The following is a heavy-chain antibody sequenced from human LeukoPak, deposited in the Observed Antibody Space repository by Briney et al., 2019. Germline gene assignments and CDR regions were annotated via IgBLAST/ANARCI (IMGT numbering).Heavy chain of an antibody. V-gene: IGHV3-30*18. CDR2: ISYDGTNK. Sequence: GGSLRLSCAASGFTFSRYGMHWVRQAPGKGLEWVAVISYDGTNKYYADSVKGRFTISRDNSKNTLYLQMNSLRTDDTAVYYCAKFWTRVAATPAYWGQGTLVTVSS. CDR3: AKFWTRVAATPAY. CDR1: GFTFSRYG. D-gene: IGHD2-15*01. J-gene: IGHJ4*02.